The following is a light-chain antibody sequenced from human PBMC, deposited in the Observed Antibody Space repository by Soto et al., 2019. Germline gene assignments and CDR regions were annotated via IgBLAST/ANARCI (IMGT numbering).Light chain of an antibody. CDR1: SSNIGTGYD. V-gene: IGLV1-40*01. CDR2: GNS. Sequence: QSVLTQPPSVSGAPGQRVTISCTGSSSNIGTGYDVHWYQQLPGTAPKLLIYGNSNRPSGVPDRFSGSKSGTSASLALTGLQAEDEADYYRQSYDSNLSVVFGGGTKLTVL. CDR3: QSYDSNLSVV. J-gene: IGLJ2*01.